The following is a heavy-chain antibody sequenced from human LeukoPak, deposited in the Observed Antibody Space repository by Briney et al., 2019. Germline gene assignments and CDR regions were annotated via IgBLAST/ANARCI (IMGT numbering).Heavy chain of an antibody. D-gene: IGHD3-10*01. J-gene: IGHJ4*02. CDR2: ISFDGSNK. Sequence: GGSLRLSCAASGFTFSSYGMYWVRQAPGKGLEWVAVISFDGSNKYYADSVKGRFTIYRDNSKNTLYLQMNSLRAEDTAVYYCAKDRQYHGSGSLFDYWGQGTLVTVSS. CDR1: GFTFSSYG. CDR3: AKDRQYHGSGSLFDY. V-gene: IGHV3-30*18.